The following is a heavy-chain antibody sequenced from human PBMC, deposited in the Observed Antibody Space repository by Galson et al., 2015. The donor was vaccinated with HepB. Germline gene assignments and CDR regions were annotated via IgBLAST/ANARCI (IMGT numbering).Heavy chain of an antibody. V-gene: IGHV1-69*13. Sequence: SVKVSCKASGGTFSSYAISWVRQAPGQGLEWMGGIIPIFGTANYAQKFQGRITITADESTSTAYMELSSLRSEDTAVYYCARDQQLGYCSGGSCYHYFDYWGQGTLVTV. J-gene: IGHJ4*02. CDR3: ARDQQLGYCSGGSCYHYFDY. CDR1: GGTFSSYA. D-gene: IGHD2-15*01. CDR2: IIPIFGTA.